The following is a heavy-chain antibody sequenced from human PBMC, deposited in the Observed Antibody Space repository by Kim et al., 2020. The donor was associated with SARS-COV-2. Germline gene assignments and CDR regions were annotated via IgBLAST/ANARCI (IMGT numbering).Heavy chain of an antibody. CDR1: GDSVSSNSAA. D-gene: IGHD2-2*01. V-gene: IGHV6-1*01. J-gene: IGHJ4*02. CDR3: ARDPIVVVPALTEPFDY. CDR2: TYYRSKWYN. Sequence: SQTLSLTCAISGDSVSSNSAAWHWIRQSPSRGLEWLGRTYYRSKWYNDYAVSVKSRITINPDTSKNQFSLQLNSVTPEDTAVYYCARDPIVVVPALTEPFDYWGQGTLVTVSS.